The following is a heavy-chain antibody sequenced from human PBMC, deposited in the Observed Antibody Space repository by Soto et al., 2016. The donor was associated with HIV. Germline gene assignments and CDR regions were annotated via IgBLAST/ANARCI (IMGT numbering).Heavy chain of an antibody. D-gene: IGHD6-13*01. V-gene: IGHV4-38-2*02. Sequence: QVQLQESGPGLVNPSETLSLTCTVSGYSIRNGYFWGWVRQPPGKGLEWIVSIYHNGDSYYNPSLQSRVTISIQTSKNQFSLRLTSMTAADTAIYYCASLSLAAAGDFWGQGTLGHRLL. CDR3: ASLSLAAAGDF. CDR1: GYSIRNGYF. CDR2: IYHNGDS. J-gene: IGHJ4*02.